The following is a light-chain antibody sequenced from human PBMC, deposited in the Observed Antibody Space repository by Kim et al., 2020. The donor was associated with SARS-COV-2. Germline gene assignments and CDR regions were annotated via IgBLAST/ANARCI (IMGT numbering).Light chain of an antibody. CDR1: SLRSYY. Sequence: VALGQTVRIKCQGDSLRSYYATWYQQKPGQAPIVVIYGKNNRPSGIPDRFSGSSAGKTASLTITGTQAGDEADYYCNSRDSNDNVVFGGGTQLTFL. CDR2: GKN. J-gene: IGLJ2*01. V-gene: IGLV3-19*01. CDR3: NSRDSNDNVV.